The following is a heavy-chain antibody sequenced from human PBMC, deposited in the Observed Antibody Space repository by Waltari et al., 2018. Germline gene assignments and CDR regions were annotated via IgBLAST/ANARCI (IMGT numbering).Heavy chain of an antibody. J-gene: IGHJ4*02. D-gene: IGHD3-3*01. CDR3: AKVVPPYDFWSGYFDY. V-gene: IGHV3-9*01. CDR1: GFTFDDYA. Sequence: EVQLVESGGGLVQPGRSLRLSCAASGFTFDDYAMHWVRQAPGKGLEWVSGISWNSGSIGYADSVKGRFTSSRDNAKNSLYLQMNSLRAEDTALYYCAKVVPPYDFWSGYFDYWGQGTLVTVSS. CDR2: ISWNSGSI.